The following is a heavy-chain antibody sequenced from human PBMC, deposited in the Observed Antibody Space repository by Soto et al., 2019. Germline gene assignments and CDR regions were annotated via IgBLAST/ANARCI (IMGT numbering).Heavy chain of an antibody. J-gene: IGHJ5*02. CDR3: VRSPSERVNYYDSSGYSWFDP. CDR2: TYYRSKWYN. Sequence: SQTLSLTCAISGDSVSSNSAAWNWIRQSPSRGLEWLGRTYYRSKWYNDYAVSVKSRITINPDTSKNQFSLQLNSVTPEDTAVYYCVRSPSERVNYYDSSGYSWFDPWGQGTLVTVSS. CDR1: GDSVSSNSAA. D-gene: IGHD3-22*01. V-gene: IGHV6-1*01.